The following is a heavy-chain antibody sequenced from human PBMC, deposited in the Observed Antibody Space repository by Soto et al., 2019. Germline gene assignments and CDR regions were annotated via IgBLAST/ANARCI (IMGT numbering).Heavy chain of an antibody. Sequence: SETLSLTCIVSGGSISGYYWSWIRQPAGKELEWIGRFYSDGTTNYNPSLKGRGTMSVDTSKKQISLKLTSVTAADTAMYYCARDRGYRSGSFGSWGQGVLVTVS. CDR3: ARDRGYRSGSFGS. D-gene: IGHD5-18*01. CDR1: GGSISGYY. CDR2: FYSDGTT. V-gene: IGHV4-4*07. J-gene: IGHJ5*02.